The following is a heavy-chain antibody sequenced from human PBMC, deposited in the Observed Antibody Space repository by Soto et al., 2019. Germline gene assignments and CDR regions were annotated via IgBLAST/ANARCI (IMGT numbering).Heavy chain of an antibody. Sequence: SETLSLTCAVSGYSISSSNWWSWVRQPPGKGLEWIGGIYHSGSTNYNPSLKSRVTISVDKSKNQFSLELSSVTAADTAVYYCARDRVLWFGELLLNWFDPWGQGTLVTVSS. J-gene: IGHJ5*02. CDR3: ARDRVLWFGELLLNWFDP. CDR1: GYSISSSNW. V-gene: IGHV4-4*02. CDR2: IYHSGST. D-gene: IGHD3-10*01.